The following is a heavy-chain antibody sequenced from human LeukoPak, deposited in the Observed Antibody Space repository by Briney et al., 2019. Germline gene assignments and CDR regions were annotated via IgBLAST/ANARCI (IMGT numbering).Heavy chain of an antibody. CDR3: AKKGFRVDFDY. J-gene: IGHJ4*02. D-gene: IGHD2/OR15-2a*01. CDR2: TWYDGSNK. CDR1: GFTFSSYG. V-gene: IGHV3-33*06. Sequence: PGGSLRLSCAASGFTFSSYGMHWVRQAPGKGLEWVAVTWYDGSNKYYADSVKGRFTISRDNSKNTLYLQMNSLRAEDTAVYYCAKKGFRVDFDYWGQGTLVTVSS.